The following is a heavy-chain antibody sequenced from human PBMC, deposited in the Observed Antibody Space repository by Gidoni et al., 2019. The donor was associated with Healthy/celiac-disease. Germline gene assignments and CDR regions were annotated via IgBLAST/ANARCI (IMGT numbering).Heavy chain of an antibody. D-gene: IGHD5-12*01. CDR1: GYTFTSYA. CDR2: INAGNGNT. CDR3: ARGGYSGYDTDWFDP. V-gene: IGHV1-3*01. Sequence: QVQLVQSGAEVKKPGASVKVSCKASGYTFTSYAMHWVRQAPGQRLEGMGWINAGNGNTKYSQKFQGRVTITRDTSASTAYMELSSLRSEDTAVYYCARGGYSGYDTDWFDPWGQGTLVTVSS. J-gene: IGHJ5*02.